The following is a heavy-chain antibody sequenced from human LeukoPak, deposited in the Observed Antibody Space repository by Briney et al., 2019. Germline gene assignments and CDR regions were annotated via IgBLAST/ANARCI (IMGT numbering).Heavy chain of an antibody. Sequence: PGGSLRLSCAASGFTFSKFAMSWVRQAPGKGLEWVAAISGSGGSTYYADSVKGRFTISRDNSKNTLYLRMNSLRAEDTAIYYCAKRVQLERAYYFDYWGQGTLVTVSS. CDR2: ISGSGGST. CDR3: AKRVQLERAYYFDY. CDR1: GFTFSKFA. J-gene: IGHJ4*02. D-gene: IGHD1-1*01. V-gene: IGHV3-23*01.